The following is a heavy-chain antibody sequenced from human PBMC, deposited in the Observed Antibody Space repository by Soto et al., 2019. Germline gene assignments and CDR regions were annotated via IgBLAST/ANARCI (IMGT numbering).Heavy chain of an antibody. J-gene: IGHJ4*02. D-gene: IGHD3-3*01. Sequence: ASVKVSCKASGYTFTGYYMHWVRQAPGQGLEWMGWINPNSGGTNYAQKFQGWVTVTRDTSSSTAYMELSRLRSDDTAVYYCARDLTGPTYFAFWSCYSWSPEGFDYWGQGTLVTVSS. CDR3: ARDLTGPTYFAFWSCYSWSPEGFDY. CDR2: INPNSGGT. CDR1: GYTFTGYY. V-gene: IGHV1-2*04.